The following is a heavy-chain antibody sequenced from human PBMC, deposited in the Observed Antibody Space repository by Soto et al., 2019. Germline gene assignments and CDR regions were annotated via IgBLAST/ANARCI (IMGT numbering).Heavy chain of an antibody. Sequence: SETLSLTCTVSGGSISSGGYYWSWIRQHPGKGLEWIGYIYYSGSTYYNPSLKSQVTISVDTSKNQFSLKLSSVTAADTAVYYCARENGGNSVYWDYWGQGTLVTVSS. D-gene: IGHD2-21*02. CDR2: IYYSGST. CDR3: ARENGGNSVYWDY. V-gene: IGHV4-31*01. J-gene: IGHJ4*02. CDR1: GGSISSGGYY.